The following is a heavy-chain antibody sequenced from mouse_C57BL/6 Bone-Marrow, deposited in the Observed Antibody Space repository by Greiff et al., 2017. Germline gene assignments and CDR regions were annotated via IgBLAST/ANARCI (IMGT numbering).Heavy chain of an antibody. J-gene: IGHJ1*03. CDR1: GYAFSSYW. Sequence: VQLQQSGAELVKPGASVKISCKASGYAFSSYWMNWVKQRPGKGLEWIGQIYPGDGDTNYNGKFKGKATLTADKSSSTAYMQFSSLTSEDSAVYFCAGLNVLDYYGSSPYGYFDVWGTGTTVTVSS. CDR3: AGLNVLDYYGSSPYGYFDV. D-gene: IGHD1-1*01. V-gene: IGHV1-80*01. CDR2: IYPGDGDT.